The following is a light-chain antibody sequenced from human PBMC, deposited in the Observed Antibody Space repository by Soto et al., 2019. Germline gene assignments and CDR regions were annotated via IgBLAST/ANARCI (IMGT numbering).Light chain of an antibody. V-gene: IGLV2-23*01. CDR2: EGS. J-gene: IGLJ2*01. Sequence: QSVLTQPASVSGSPGQSITISCTGTSSDVGSYNLVSWYQQHRGKAPKLRIYEGSKRPSGVSNRFSGSKSGNTASLTISGLQAEDEADYYCCSYAGSSTVVFGGGTKLTVL. CDR3: CSYAGSSTVV. CDR1: SSDVGSYNL.